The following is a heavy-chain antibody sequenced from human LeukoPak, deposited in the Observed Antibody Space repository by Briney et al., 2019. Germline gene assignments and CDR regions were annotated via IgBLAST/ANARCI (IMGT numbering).Heavy chain of an antibody. CDR1: GGTFSSYA. Sequence: GASVKVSCKASGGTFSSYAISWVRQAPGQGLEWMGGIIPIFGTANYAQKFQGRVTITADKSTSTAYMELSSLRSEDTAVYYCARIGYCSGGSCYSGLVWLPFEYWGQGTLVTVSS. D-gene: IGHD2-15*01. CDR2: IIPIFGTA. J-gene: IGHJ4*02. CDR3: ARIGYCSGGSCYSGLVWLPFEY. V-gene: IGHV1-69*06.